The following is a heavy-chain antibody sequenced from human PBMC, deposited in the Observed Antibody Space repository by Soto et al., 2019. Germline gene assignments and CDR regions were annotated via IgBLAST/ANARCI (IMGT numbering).Heavy chain of an antibody. CDR3: AREVIYREDYYFDY. CDR1: GGSISSYY. V-gene: IGHV4-59*01. Sequence: SETLSLTCAVYGGSISSYYWSWIRQPPGKGLEWIGYIYYSGSTNYNPSLKSRVTISVDTSKNQFSLKLSSVTAADTAVYYCAREVIYREDYYFDYWGQGTLVTVSS. D-gene: IGHD1-26*01. J-gene: IGHJ4*02. CDR2: IYYSGST.